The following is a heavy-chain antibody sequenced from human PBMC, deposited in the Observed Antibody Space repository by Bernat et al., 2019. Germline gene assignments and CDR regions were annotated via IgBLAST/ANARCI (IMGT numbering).Heavy chain of an antibody. CDR3: AREGGSFNKNDAFDI. CDR2: ISSSGSTI. Sequence: QVQLVESGGGLVKPGGSLRLSCAASGFTFSDYCMSWIRQAPGKGLEWVGFISSSGSTIYYADSVKGRFTISRDKAKTTLYMQMNSLRAEDTAVYYCAREGGSFNKNDAFDIWGQGTMVTVSS. CDR1: GFTFSDYC. J-gene: IGHJ3*02. V-gene: IGHV3-11*01. D-gene: IGHD2-15*01.